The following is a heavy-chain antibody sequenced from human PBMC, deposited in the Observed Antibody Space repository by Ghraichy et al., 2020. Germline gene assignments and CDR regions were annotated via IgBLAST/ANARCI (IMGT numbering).Heavy chain of an antibody. D-gene: IGHD3-3*01. CDR3: ARFNRLVTIFGVVIHHDAFDI. V-gene: IGHV4-59*01. CDR1: GGSISSYY. J-gene: IGHJ3*02. Sequence: SETLSLTCTVSGGSISSYYWSWIRQPPGKGLEWIGYIYYSGSTNYNPSLKSRVTISVDTSKNQFSLKLSSVTAADTAVYYCARFNRLVTIFGVVIHHDAFDIWGQGTMVTVSS. CDR2: IYYSGST.